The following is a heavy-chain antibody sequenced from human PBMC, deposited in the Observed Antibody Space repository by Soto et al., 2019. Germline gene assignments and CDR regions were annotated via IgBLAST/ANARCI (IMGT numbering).Heavy chain of an antibody. Sequence: QVQLVQSGAEVKKPGSSVKVSCKASGGTFSSYAISWVRQAPGQGLEWMGGIIPISGTANYAQKFQGRVTSAADESTSTAYMKLSSLRPEDTAMYYCARSQGSSTSLEIYYYYYYGMDVWGQGAMVTVSS. CDR3: ARSQGSSTSLEIYYYYYYGMDV. V-gene: IGHV1-69*01. D-gene: IGHD2-2*01. CDR2: IIPISGTA. CDR1: GGTFSSYA. J-gene: IGHJ6*02.